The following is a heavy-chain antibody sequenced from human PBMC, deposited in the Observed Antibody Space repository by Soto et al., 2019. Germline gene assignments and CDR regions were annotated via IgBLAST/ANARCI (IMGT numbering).Heavy chain of an antibody. J-gene: IGHJ4*02. CDR1: GGSFSGYY. D-gene: IGHD3-10*01. V-gene: IGHV4-34*01. Sequence: SETLSLTCAVYGGSFSGYYWSWIRQPPGKGLEWIGEINHSGSTNYNPSLKSRVTISVDTSKNQFSLKLSSVTAADTAVYYCARGRTVWFGELNYFDYWGQGTLVTVSS. CDR2: INHSGST. CDR3: ARGRTVWFGELNYFDY.